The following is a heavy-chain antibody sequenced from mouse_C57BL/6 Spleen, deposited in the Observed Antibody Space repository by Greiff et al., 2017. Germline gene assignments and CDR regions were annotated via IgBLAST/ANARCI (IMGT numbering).Heavy chain of an antibody. CDR1: GFTFSDYY. Sequence: EVKLVESEGGLVQPGSSMKLSCTASGFTFSDYYMAWVRQVPEKGLEWVANINYDGSSTYYLDSLKSRFIISRDNAKNILYLQMSSLKSEDTATYYCARDRYYDYAYYAMDYWGQGTSVTVSS. D-gene: IGHD2-4*01. J-gene: IGHJ4*01. CDR3: ARDRYYDYAYYAMDY. CDR2: INYDGSST. V-gene: IGHV5-16*01.